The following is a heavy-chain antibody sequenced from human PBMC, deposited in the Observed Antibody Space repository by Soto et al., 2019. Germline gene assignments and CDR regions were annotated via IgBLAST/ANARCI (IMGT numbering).Heavy chain of an antibody. Sequence: GASVKVSCKASGYTFTGYYMHWVRQAPGQGLEWMGWINPNSGGTNYAQKFQGWVTMTRDTSTSTAYMELRSLRSDDTAVYYCARPRAPMLGYYYGMDVWGQGTTVTVS. CDR1: GYTFTGYY. D-gene: IGHD3-16*01. J-gene: IGHJ6*02. CDR3: ARPRAPMLGYYYGMDV. V-gene: IGHV1-2*04. CDR2: INPNSGGT.